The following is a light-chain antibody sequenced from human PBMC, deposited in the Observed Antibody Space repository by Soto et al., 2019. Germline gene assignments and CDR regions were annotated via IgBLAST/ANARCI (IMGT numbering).Light chain of an antibody. J-gene: IGLJ1*01. CDR2: EVS. Sequence: QSALTQPASVSGSPGQSITISCTGTNNDIGGYNFVSWYQQLPGKAPKLIIFEVSDRPSGVSSRFSGSKSGNTASLTISGLQAEDEADYYCSSYRTGGPFVFGTGTKLTVL. CDR3: SSYRTGGPFV. CDR1: NNDIGGYNF. V-gene: IGLV2-14*01.